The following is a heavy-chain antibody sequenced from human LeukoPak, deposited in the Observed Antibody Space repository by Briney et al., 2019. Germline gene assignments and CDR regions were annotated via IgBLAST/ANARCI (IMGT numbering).Heavy chain of an antibody. J-gene: IGHJ6*03. Sequence: TSETLSLTCAVYGGSFSGYYWSWIRQPPGKGLEWIGEINHSGSTNYNPSLKSRVTISVDTSKNQFSLKPSSVTAADTAVYYCARGRGIAARYYYYMDVWGKGTTVTVSS. V-gene: IGHV4-34*01. CDR1: GGSFSGYY. CDR3: ARGRGIAARYYYYMDV. D-gene: IGHD6-6*01. CDR2: INHSGST.